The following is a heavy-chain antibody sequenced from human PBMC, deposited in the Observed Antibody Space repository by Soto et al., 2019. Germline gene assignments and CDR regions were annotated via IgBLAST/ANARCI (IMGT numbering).Heavy chain of an antibody. J-gene: IGHJ4*02. CDR3: AREMGGTYLDH. Sequence: PSETLSLPCAFSGCSISTDYYAWSWIRQPPGKALGWIGYIYDSGAAYFNPSLQSRVSMSVDISKNQFSLKLTSVTAADTAVYFCAREMGGTYLDHWGQGALVTVSS. V-gene: IGHV4-30-2*01. CDR1: GCSISTDYYA. CDR2: IYDSGAA. D-gene: IGHD1-26*01.